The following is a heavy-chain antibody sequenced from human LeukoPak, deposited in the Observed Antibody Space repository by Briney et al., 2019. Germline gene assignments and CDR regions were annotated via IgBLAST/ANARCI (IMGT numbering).Heavy chain of an antibody. CDR2: INPNSGGT. J-gene: IGHJ4*02. CDR1: GYTFTVYY. D-gene: IGHD2-2*01. CDR3: ARGGYCSSTSCRLWEAFDY. Sequence: ASVKVSCKASGYTFTVYYVHWVRQAPGQGLEWMGWINPNSGGTNYAQKFQGRVTITRNTSISTAYMELSSLRSEDTAVYYCARGGYCSSTSCRLWEAFDYWGQGTLVTVSS. V-gene: IGHV1-2*02.